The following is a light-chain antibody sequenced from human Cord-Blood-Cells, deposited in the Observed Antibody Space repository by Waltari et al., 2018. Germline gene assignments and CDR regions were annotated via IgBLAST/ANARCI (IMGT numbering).Light chain of an antibody. CDR3: CSYAGSSTWV. CDR1: SSDVGSYNL. Sequence: QSALTQPASVSGSPGQSITISCTGTSSDVGSYNLVSWYQQHPGKAPKLMIYEGSKRPSGVSNRFTVSQSGNTASLTISVLQAEDEAYYYCCSYAGSSTWVFGGGTKLTVL. CDR2: EGS. V-gene: IGLV2-23*01. J-gene: IGLJ3*02.